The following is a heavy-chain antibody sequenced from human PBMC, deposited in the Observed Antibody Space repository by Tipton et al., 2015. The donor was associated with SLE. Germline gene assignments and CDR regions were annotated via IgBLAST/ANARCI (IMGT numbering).Heavy chain of an antibody. D-gene: IGHD2-21*01. CDR1: GDSISTGNYY. V-gene: IGHV4-61*01. J-gene: IGHJ4*02. Sequence: TLSLTCTVSGDSISTGNYYWNWIRQAPGKGLEWIGYIHHSGSTKYSPSLESRVTISADTSKNQFSLRLTPVAAADTAVYYCARDQVGMGDFDSWGPGTLVTVSS. CDR3: ARDQVGMGDFDS. CDR2: IHHSGST.